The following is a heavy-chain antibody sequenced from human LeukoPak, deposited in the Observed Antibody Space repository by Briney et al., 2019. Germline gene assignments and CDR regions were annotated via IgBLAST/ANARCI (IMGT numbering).Heavy chain of an antibody. CDR3: ARESGYNPEPVAFDI. J-gene: IGHJ3*02. Sequence: GGSLRLSCSGTGFTFSRYGIHWVRQAPGEGLEWATVIRYDGGEEYYADSVRGRFTISRDNSKNTVYLQMNNLRAEDTALYYCARESGYNPEPVAFDIWGQGTTVTVSS. D-gene: IGHD5-24*01. V-gene: IGHV3-33*01. CDR1: GFTFSRYG. CDR2: IRYDGGEE.